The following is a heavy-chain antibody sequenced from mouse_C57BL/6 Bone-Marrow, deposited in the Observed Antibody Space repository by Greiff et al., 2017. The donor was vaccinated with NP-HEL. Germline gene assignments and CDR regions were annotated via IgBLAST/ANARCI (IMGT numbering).Heavy chain of an antibody. D-gene: IGHD4-1*01. CDR3: ARQGWDAWFAY. CDR1: GFTFSSYT. Sequence: EVKVEESGGGLVKPGGSLKLSCAASGFTFSSYTMSWVRQTPEKRLEWVATISGGGGNTYYPDSVKGRFTISRDNAENTLYLHMSSLRSEDTALYYCARQGWDAWFAYWGQGTLVTVSA. J-gene: IGHJ3*01. CDR2: ISGGGGNT. V-gene: IGHV5-9*01.